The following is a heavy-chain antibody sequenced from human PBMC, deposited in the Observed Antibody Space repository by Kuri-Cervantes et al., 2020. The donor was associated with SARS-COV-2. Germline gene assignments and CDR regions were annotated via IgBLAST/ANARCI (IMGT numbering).Heavy chain of an antibody. D-gene: IGHD3-3*01. Sequence: SETLSLTCTVSGCSISGHYRSWIRQPPGKGLEWIGYVYYSGTISYNPSLKSRVTISVDTSKNQFSLKLSSVTAADTAVYYCARDPSRGVRWSGYPNYFDYWGQGTLVTVSS. CDR3: ARDPSRGVRWSGYPNYFDY. CDR2: VYYSGTI. V-gene: IGHV4-59*11. CDR1: GCSISGHY. J-gene: IGHJ4*02.